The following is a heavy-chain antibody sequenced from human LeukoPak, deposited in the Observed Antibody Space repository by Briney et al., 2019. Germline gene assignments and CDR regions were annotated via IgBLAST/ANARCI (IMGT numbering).Heavy chain of an antibody. CDR1: GGSICSSSYY. D-gene: IGHD2-2*01. V-gene: IGHV4-39*01. CDR3: ARQDPVVVPAGVFDY. Sequence: SETLSLTCTVSGGSICSSSYYWGWIRQPPGKGLEWIGSIYYSGSTYYNPSLKSRVTISVDTSKNQFSLKLSSVTAADTAVYYCARQDPVVVPAGVFDYWGQGTLVTVSS. CDR2: IYYSGST. J-gene: IGHJ4*02.